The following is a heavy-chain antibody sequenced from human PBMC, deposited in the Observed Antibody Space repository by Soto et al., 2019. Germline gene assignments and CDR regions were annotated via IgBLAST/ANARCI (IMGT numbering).Heavy chain of an antibody. J-gene: IGHJ5*02. CDR3: AKGLLRSYNWFDP. V-gene: IGHV3-30*18. D-gene: IGHD3-22*01. CDR1: GFTFSSYG. Sequence: PGGSLRLSCAASGFTFSSYGMHWVRQAPGKGLEWVAVISYDGSNKYYADSVKGRFTISRDNSKNTLYLQMNSLRAEDTAVYYCAKGLLRSYNWFDPWGQGTLVTVSS. CDR2: ISYDGSNK.